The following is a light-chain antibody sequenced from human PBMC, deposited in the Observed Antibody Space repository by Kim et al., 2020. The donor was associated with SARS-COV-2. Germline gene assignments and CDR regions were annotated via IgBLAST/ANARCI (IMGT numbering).Light chain of an antibody. Sequence: SPGERAHPSCRTSDRVCSHCLAWYQQKPGQAPRLLIYSISNRATGIPDRFSGSGSGTDFTLTICRLEPEDFAVYYCQQYGIAPPYTFGQGTKLEIK. CDR3: QQYGIAPPYT. CDR1: DRVCSHC. CDR2: SIS. J-gene: IGKJ2*01. V-gene: IGKV3-20*01.